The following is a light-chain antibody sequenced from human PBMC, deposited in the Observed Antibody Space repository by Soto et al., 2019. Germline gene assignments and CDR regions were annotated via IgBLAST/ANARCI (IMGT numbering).Light chain of an antibody. J-gene: IGKJ1*01. V-gene: IGKV3-15*01. CDR3: KQYNTWHPKMA. Sequence: VVTQSPATLSVFPGETATLSCRASQSVSSDLAWYQQRPGQAPRLLIYGASTRATGTPARFRGSGSGTEFRLTISCLQSEDFATYCCKQYNTWHPKMAFGRGTKVEIK. CDR2: GAS. CDR1: QSVSSD.